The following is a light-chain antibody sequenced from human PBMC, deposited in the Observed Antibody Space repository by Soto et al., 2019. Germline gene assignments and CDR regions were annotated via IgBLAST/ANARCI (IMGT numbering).Light chain of an antibody. Sequence: QSALTQPASVSGSPGQSITIYCTGTRSDVGGYNYVSWYQQHPGKAPKLMIYEVSNRPSGVSNRFSGSKSGNTASLTISGLQAEDEAVYYCSSYTSSSTHYVFGTGTKVTVL. V-gene: IGLV2-14*01. CDR2: EVS. CDR3: SSYTSSSTHYV. J-gene: IGLJ1*01. CDR1: RSDVGGYNY.